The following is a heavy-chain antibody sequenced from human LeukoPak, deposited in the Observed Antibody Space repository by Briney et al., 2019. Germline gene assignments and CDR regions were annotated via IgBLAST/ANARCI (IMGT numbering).Heavy chain of an antibody. D-gene: IGHD1-26*01. CDR2: IYYSGST. V-gene: IGHV4-61*05. CDR1: GGSISSSSYY. Sequence: SETLSLTCTVSGGSISSSSYYWGWIRQPPGKGLEWIGYIYYSGSTNYNPSLKSRVTISVDTSKNQFSLKLSSVTAADTAVYYCAGGNSGSYYSFDYWGQGTLVTVSS. CDR3: AGGNSGSYYSFDY. J-gene: IGHJ4*02.